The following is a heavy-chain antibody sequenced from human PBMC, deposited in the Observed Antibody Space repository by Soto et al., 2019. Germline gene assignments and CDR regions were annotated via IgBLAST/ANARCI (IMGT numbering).Heavy chain of an antibody. CDR3: ASDPGQLVTQC. V-gene: IGHV3-7*01. Sequence: RLSCAASGFTFSSCWMTWVRQAPGKGLEWVGNIKQDGSEKYYADSVKGRFTISRDNAKSSLYLQMNSLRAEDTAVYYCASDPGQLVTQCWGQGTLVTVSS. D-gene: IGHD3-9*01. CDR2: IKQDGSEK. CDR1: GFTFSSCW. J-gene: IGHJ4*02.